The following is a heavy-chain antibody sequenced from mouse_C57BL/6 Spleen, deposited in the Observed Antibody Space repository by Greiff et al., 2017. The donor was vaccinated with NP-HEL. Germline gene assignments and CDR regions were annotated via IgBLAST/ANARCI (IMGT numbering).Heavy chain of an antibody. V-gene: IGHV3-6*01. CDR2: ISYDGSN. CDR1: GYSITSGYY. CDR3: ARQDYFYAMDY. D-gene: IGHD1-1*01. J-gene: IGHJ4*01. Sequence: DVKLQESGPGLVKPSQSLSLTCSVTGYSITSGYYWNWIRQFPGNKLEWMGYISYDGSNNYNPSLKNRISITHDTSKNQFFLKLNSVTTEDTATYYCARQDYFYAMDYWGQGTSVTVSS.